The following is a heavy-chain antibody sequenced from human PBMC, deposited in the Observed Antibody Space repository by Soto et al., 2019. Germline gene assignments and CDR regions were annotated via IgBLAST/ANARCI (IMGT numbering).Heavy chain of an antibody. J-gene: IGHJ6*02. CDR3: ASFTSMGMDV. CDR1: GGTFSNYA. CDR2: TMPIFGRA. D-gene: IGHD3-3*01. V-gene: IGHV1-69*06. Sequence: ASVKVSCKASGGTFSNYAFSWVRQAPGQGLEWLGGTMPIFGRADYAQKFQGRVTITADKSTSTAYMELSSLRSEDTAGYYCASFTSMGMDVWGQGTTVTVSS.